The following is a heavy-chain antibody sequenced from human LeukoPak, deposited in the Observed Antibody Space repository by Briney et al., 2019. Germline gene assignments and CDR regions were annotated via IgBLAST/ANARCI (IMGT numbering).Heavy chain of an antibody. CDR3: AKDREWELLFEVYYFDY. CDR1: GFTFSSYG. Sequence: GGSLRLSCAASGFTFSSYGMHWVRQAPGKGLEWVAFIRYDGSNKYYADSVKGRFTISRDNSKSTLYLQMNSLRAEDTAVYYCAKDREWELLFEVYYFDYWGQGTLVTVSS. CDR2: IRYDGSNK. D-gene: IGHD1-26*01. V-gene: IGHV3-30*02. J-gene: IGHJ4*02.